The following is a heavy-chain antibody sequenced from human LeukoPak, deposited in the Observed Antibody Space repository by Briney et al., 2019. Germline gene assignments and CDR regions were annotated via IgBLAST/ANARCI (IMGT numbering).Heavy chain of an antibody. CDR1: GFMFSSYA. V-gene: IGHV3-7*04. J-gene: IGHJ4*02. D-gene: IGHD3-10*01. CDR2: IKQDGSEK. CDR3: ARVTGPFDY. Sequence: GGSLRLSCAASGFMFSSYAMSWVRQAPGKGLEWVANIKQDGSEKYYVDSVKGRFTISRDNAKNSLYLQMNSLRAEDTAVYYCARVTGPFDYWGQGTLVTVSS.